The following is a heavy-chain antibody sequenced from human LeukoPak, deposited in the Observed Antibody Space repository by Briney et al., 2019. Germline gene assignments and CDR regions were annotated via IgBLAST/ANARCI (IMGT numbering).Heavy chain of an antibody. CDR1: GYTFTSYG. CDR2: ISAYKGDT. Sequence: ASVKVSCKASGYTFTSYGISWVRQAPGQGLEWLGWISAYKGDTNYAQKLQGRVTMTTGKSTSTAYMELRSLRSDDTAVYYCARYDSSGYYYGSIDYWGQGTLVTVSS. J-gene: IGHJ4*02. V-gene: IGHV1-18*01. CDR3: ARYDSSGYYYGSIDY. D-gene: IGHD3-22*01.